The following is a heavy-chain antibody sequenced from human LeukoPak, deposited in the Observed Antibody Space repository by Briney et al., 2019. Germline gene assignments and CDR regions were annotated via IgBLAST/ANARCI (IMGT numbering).Heavy chain of an antibody. J-gene: IGHJ4*02. Sequence: GESLKISCKGSGYSFASYWIAWVRPMPGKGLEWMGIVYPGDSNTRYSPSFQGQVTFSADKSSSTAYLQWSSLKASDTAMYYCARLGVGYCTSTSCYGAFDYWGQGALVTVSS. V-gene: IGHV5-51*01. D-gene: IGHD2-2*01. CDR1: GYSFASYW. CDR2: VYPGDSNT. CDR3: ARLGVGYCTSTSCYGAFDY.